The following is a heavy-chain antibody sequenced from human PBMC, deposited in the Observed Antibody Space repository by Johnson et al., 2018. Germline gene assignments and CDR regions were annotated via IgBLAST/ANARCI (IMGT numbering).Heavy chain of an antibody. J-gene: IGHJ6*02. Sequence: QVQLQESGPGLVKPSETLSLTCTVSGGSISSYYWSWIRQPPGKGLEWIGYIYYSGITNYHPSLKSRVTISVETSKNQFSLKLGSVTAADTAGYYRARDLGGGVLVAAQTDYYYGMDVWGQGTTVTVSS. CDR1: GGSISSYY. CDR2: IYYSGIT. V-gene: IGHV4-59*01. CDR3: ARDLGGGVLVAAQTDYYYGMDV. D-gene: IGHD2-15*01.